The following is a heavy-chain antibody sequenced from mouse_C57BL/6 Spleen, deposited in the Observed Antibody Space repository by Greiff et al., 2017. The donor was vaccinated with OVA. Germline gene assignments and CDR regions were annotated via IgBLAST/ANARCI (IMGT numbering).Heavy chain of an antibody. V-gene: IGHV1-26*01. CDR2: INPNNGGT. D-gene: IGHD1-1*01. J-gene: IGHJ2*01. CDR1: GYTFTDYY. Sequence: VQLQQSGPELVKPGASVKISCKASGYTFTDYYMNWVKQSHGKSLEWIGDINPNNGGTSYNQKFKGKATLTVDKSSSTAYMELRSLTSEDSAVYYCARYITTVVAPLGYWGQGTTLTVSS. CDR3: ARYITTVVAPLGY.